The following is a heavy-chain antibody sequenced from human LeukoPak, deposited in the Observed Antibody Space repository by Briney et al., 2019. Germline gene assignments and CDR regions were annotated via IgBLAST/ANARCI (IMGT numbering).Heavy chain of an antibody. J-gene: IGHJ4*02. CDR2: IYYSGNT. D-gene: IGHD5-18*01. V-gene: IGHV4-39*01. CDR1: GGSISSSSYY. CDR3: ARHMVDTRGPFYH. Sequence: SETLSLTCTVSGGSISSSSYYWGWMRQPPGKGLEWIGGIYYSGNTSFNPSLTSRLTTSADTSKNKFSLKLTCVTTADTTVNYCARHMVDTRGPFYHRGQRTLVSVSS.